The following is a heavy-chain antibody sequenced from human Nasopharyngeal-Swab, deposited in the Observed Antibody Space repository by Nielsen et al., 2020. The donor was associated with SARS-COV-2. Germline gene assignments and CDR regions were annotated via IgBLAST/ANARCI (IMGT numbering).Heavy chain of an antibody. CDR2: IYSGGST. D-gene: IGHD5-24*01. CDR1: GFTVSSNY. J-gene: IGHJ4*02. CDR3: ARDLEMAGGLDY. Sequence: GKSLKLSCAASGFTVSSNYMSWVRQAPGQGLECVSVIYSGGSTYYADSVKGRFTISRDNSKNTLYLQMNSLRAEDTAVYYCARDLEMAGGLDYWGQGTLVTVSS. V-gene: IGHV3-66*01.